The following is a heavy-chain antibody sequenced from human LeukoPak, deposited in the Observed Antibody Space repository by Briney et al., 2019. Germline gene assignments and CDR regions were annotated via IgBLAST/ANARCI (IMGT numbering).Heavy chain of an antibody. Sequence: SETLSLTCSVSGGSISSNSYYWGWIRQPPGKGLEWIGSLYYNGSTYYNPSLKSRVTMSLDTSKNQFSLKLSSVTAADTAVYYCARGVGYDSSGYHDAFDIWGQGTMVTVSS. CDR3: ARGVGYDSSGYHDAFDI. J-gene: IGHJ3*02. CDR2: LYYNGST. D-gene: IGHD3-22*01. V-gene: IGHV4-39*07. CDR1: GGSISSNSYY.